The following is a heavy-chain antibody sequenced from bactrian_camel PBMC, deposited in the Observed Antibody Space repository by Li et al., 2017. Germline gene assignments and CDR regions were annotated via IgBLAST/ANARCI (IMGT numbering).Heavy chain of an antibody. J-gene: IGHJ7*01. CDR1: EFTFSDHY. CDR2: IDIGGGMT. Sequence: HVQLVESGGGSVQAGETLRLSCLASEFTFSDHYINWVRQAPGKGLEWVSTIDIGGGMTKYGDAVKGRFTISRDNAKNTLYLQLNSLKTEDTAMYFCAKDLGPWMVAMGGMDYWGKGTQVTVS. D-gene: IGHD3*01. V-gene: IGHV3S1*01.